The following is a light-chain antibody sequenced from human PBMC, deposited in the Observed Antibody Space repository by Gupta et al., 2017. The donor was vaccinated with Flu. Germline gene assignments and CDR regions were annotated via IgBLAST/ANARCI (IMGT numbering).Light chain of an antibody. CDR3: QQYDSSPLT. CDR2: GAT. V-gene: IGKV3-20*01. J-gene: IGKJ3*01. CDR1: QSVNSAY. Sequence: EIVLTHSPGTLSLSPGERATLSCRASQSVNSAYLAWYQQKPGQAPRLLIHGATTRFTGIPDRFSGSGSGTDFTLTIARLEPEDFAVYFCQQYDSSPLTFGPGTKVEIK.